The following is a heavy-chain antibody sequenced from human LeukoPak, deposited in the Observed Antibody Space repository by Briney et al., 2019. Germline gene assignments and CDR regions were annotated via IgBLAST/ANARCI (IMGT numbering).Heavy chain of an antibody. D-gene: IGHD6-19*01. CDR3: ARELRIAVAGMGRYFDY. J-gene: IGHJ4*02. CDR2: ISAYNGNT. Sequence: GASVKVSCKASGYTFTSYGISWVRQAPGQGLEWMGWISAYNGNTNYAQKFQGRVTMTRDTSTSTVYMELSSLRSEDTAVYYRARELRIAVAGMGRYFDYWGQGTLVTVSS. V-gene: IGHV1-18*01. CDR1: GYTFTSYG.